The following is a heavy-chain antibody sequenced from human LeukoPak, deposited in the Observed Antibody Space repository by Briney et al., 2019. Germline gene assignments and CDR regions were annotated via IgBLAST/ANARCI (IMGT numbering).Heavy chain of an antibody. CDR2: IYYSGST. J-gene: IGHJ5*02. Sequence: SETLSLTCTVSGGSISSSSYYWGWIRQPPGKGLEWIGSIYYSGSTYYNPSLKSRVTISVDTSKNQFSLKLSSVTAADTAVYYCARLGRVNNWFDPWGQGTLVTVSS. V-gene: IGHV4-39*01. CDR1: GGSISSSSYY. CDR3: ARLGRVNNWFDP. D-gene: IGHD3/OR15-3a*01.